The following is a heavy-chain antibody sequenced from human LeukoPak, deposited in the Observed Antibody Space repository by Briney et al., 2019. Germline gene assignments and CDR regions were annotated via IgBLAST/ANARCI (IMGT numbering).Heavy chain of an antibody. V-gene: IGHV3-30*18. Sequence: GRSLRLSCAASGFTFSSYGMHWVRQAPGKGLEWVAVISYDGSNKYYADSVKGRFTISRDNSKNTLYLQMNSLRAEDTAVYYCAKDRGSYSVAYFDYWGQGTLVTVSS. CDR3: AKDRGSYSVAYFDY. CDR2: ISYDGSNK. CDR1: GFTFSSYG. J-gene: IGHJ4*02. D-gene: IGHD1-26*01.